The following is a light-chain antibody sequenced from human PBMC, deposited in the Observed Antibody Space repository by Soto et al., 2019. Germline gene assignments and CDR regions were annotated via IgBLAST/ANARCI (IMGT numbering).Light chain of an antibody. V-gene: IGKV1-39*01. CDR1: QGISSY. CDR2: AAS. CDR3: QQSYSTPIT. J-gene: IGKJ5*01. Sequence: DIQMTQSPSSLSASVGDRVTITCRACQGISSYLSWYQQKPGKAPKFLIYAASSLQRGVPSRFSGSGSGTDFTLTISSLQPEDFATYYCQQSYSTPITFGQGTRLEIK.